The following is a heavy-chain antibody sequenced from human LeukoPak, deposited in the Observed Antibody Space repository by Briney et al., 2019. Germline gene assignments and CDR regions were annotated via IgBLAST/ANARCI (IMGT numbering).Heavy chain of an antibody. CDR2: MNPNSGNT. Sequence: ASVKVSCKASGYTFTSYDINWVRQATGQGLEWMGWMNPNSGNTGYAQKFQGRVTITRNTSISTAYMELSSLRSEDTAVYYCARGRGSSWRKPNIDYWGQGTLVTVSS. V-gene: IGHV1-8*01. CDR1: GYTFTSYD. J-gene: IGHJ4*02. D-gene: IGHD6-13*01. CDR3: ARGRGSSWRKPNIDY.